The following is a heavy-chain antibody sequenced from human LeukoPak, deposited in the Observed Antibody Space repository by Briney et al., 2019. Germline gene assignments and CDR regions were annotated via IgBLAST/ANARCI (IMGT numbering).Heavy chain of an antibody. D-gene: IGHD3-10*01. CDR2: ISSSSSYI. CDR1: GFTFSSYS. Sequence: PGRSLRLSCAASGFTFSSYSMNWVRQAPGKGLEWVSSISSSSSYIYYADSVKGRFTISRDNAKSSLYLQMNSLRAEDTAVYYCARDRVWFGELIDYWGQGTLVTVSS. V-gene: IGHV3-21*01. CDR3: ARDRVWFGELIDY. J-gene: IGHJ4*02.